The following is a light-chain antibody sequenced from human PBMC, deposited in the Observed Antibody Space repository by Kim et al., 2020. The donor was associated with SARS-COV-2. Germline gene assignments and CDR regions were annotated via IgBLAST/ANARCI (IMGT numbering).Light chain of an antibody. Sequence: VSPGQTASITCSGEKLEDKYACWYQQKPGQSPVVVIYQDSKRPSGIPERFSGSNSGNTATLTISGTQAMDEADYYCQAWDSSIAVVFGGGTQLTVL. CDR1: KLEDKY. V-gene: IGLV3-1*01. CDR2: QDS. J-gene: IGLJ3*02. CDR3: QAWDSSIAVV.